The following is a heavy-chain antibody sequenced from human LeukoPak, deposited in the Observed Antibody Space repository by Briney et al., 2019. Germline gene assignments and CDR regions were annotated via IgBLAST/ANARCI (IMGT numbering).Heavy chain of an antibody. D-gene: IGHD3-10*01. J-gene: IGHJ4*02. V-gene: IGHV4-59*01. Sequence: SETLSLTCTVSGGSISRYYWNWIRQPPGKGLEWIGYIYYSGSTNYNSSLKSRVTISVDTSKNQFSLKLSSVTAADTAVYYCARFDVSRGVIFPFDYWGQGTLVTVSS. CDR3: ARFDVSRGVIFPFDY. CDR1: GGSISRYY. CDR2: IYYSGST.